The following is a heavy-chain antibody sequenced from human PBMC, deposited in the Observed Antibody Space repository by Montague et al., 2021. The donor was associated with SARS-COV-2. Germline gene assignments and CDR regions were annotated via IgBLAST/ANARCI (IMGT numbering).Heavy chain of an antibody. CDR3: SRGRYRYSQNYYYAMDV. CDR1: GGSISSGGFL. CDR2: IFYNGGT. D-gene: IGHD4-11*01. Sequence: TLSLTCIVSGGSISSGGFLWTWVRHLPGKGLEWTGYIFYNGGTDYNPSLKSRVNIAVDTSKNQFSLKLSSVTAADTAVYYCSRGRYRYSQNYYYAMDVWGQGTTVIVSS. J-gene: IGHJ6*02. V-gene: IGHV4-31*03.